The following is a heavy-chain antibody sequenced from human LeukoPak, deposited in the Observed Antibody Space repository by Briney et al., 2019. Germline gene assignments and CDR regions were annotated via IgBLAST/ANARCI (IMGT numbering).Heavy chain of an antibody. CDR3: ARLGLLSYFDY. CDR1: GYSFTNYW. V-gene: IGHV5-51*01. D-gene: IGHD2-15*01. Sequence: GESLKISCKGSGYSFTNYWIGWVRQMPGKGLEWMGIIYPGDSGTRYSPSLQGQVTISADKSISTAYLQWSSLKASDTAMYYCARLGLLSYFDYWGQGTLVTVSS. J-gene: IGHJ4*02. CDR2: IYPGDSGT.